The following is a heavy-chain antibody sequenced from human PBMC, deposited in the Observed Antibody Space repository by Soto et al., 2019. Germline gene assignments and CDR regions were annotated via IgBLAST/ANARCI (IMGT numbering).Heavy chain of an antibody. V-gene: IGHV4-4*02. CDR2: IYHSGST. D-gene: IGHD2-2*01. J-gene: IGHJ4*02. Sequence: VQLQESGPGLVKPSGTLSLTCAVSGGSISSSNWWSWVRQPPGKGLEWIGEIYHSGSTNYNPSLKSRVTISADKSKNQFSLKLSSVTAADTAVYYCARGGEVSAAILHFDYWGQGTLVTVSS. CDR1: GGSISSSNW. CDR3: ARGGEVSAAILHFDY.